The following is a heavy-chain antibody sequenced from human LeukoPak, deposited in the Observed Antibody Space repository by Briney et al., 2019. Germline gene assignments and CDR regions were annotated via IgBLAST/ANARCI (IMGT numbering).Heavy chain of an antibody. Sequence: GGSLRLPCVASGFTFSSYWRTWFGRAPGKGLVWWANINQDGSGKYYVDSVKGRFTISRDNAKNSLYLKMNSLRAEDTAVYYCARISLDAFDIWGQGTMVTVSS. J-gene: IGHJ3*02. CDR1: GFTFSSYW. V-gene: IGHV3-7*04. CDR3: ARISLDAFDI. CDR2: INQDGSGK.